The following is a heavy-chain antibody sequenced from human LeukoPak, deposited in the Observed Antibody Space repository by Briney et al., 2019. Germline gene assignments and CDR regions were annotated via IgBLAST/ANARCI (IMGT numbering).Heavy chain of an antibody. CDR2: ISSSSSYI. CDR3: ARDGSIVVVPAAKGYMDV. Sequence: GGSLRLSCAASGFTFSSYSMNWVRQAPGKGLEWVSSISSSSSYIYYADSVKGRFTISRDNAKNSLYLQMDSLRAEDTAVYYCARDGSIVVVPAAKGYMDVWAKGPRSPSP. J-gene: IGHJ6*03. D-gene: IGHD2-2*01. V-gene: IGHV3-21*01. CDR1: GFTFSSYS.